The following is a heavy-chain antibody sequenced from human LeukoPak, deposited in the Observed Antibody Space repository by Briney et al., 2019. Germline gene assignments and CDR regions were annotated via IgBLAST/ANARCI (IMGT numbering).Heavy chain of an antibody. Sequence: PLETLSLTCAVYGGSFSGYYWSWIRQPPGKGLEWIGEINHSGSTNYNPSLKSRVTISVDTSKNQFSLKLSSVTAADTAVYYCARGRRGIVVVPARGLGNYYYYMDVWGKGTTVTVSS. CDR2: INHSGST. CDR1: GGSFSGYY. D-gene: IGHD2-2*01. V-gene: IGHV4-34*01. CDR3: ARGRRGIVVVPARGLGNYYYYMDV. J-gene: IGHJ6*03.